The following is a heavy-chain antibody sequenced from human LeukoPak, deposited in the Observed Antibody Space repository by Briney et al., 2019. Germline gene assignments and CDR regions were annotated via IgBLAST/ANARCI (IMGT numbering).Heavy chain of an antibody. CDR1: GGSISSGSYY. D-gene: IGHD2-2*01. Sequence: SQTLSLTCTVSGGSISSGSYYWSWIRQPAGKGLEWIGRIYTSGSTNYNPSLKSRVTISVDTSKNQFSLKLSSVTAADTAVYYCAGRYCSSTSCYWDYWGQGTLVTVSS. J-gene: IGHJ4*02. CDR2: IYTSGST. V-gene: IGHV4-61*02. CDR3: AGRYCSSTSCYWDY.